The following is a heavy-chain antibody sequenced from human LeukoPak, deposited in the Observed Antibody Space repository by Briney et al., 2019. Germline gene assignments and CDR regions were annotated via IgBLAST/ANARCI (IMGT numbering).Heavy chain of an antibody. Sequence: GASVKVSCKASGYTFTSYDINWVRQATGQGLEWMGWMNPNSGNTGYAQKFQGRVTMTRNTSISTAYMELSSLRSEDTAVYYCARGGFDSSGLRSVYFDYWGQGTLVTVSS. D-gene: IGHD3-22*01. V-gene: IGHV1-8*01. CDR2: MNPNSGNT. J-gene: IGHJ4*02. CDR1: GYTFTSYD. CDR3: ARGGFDSSGLRSVYFDY.